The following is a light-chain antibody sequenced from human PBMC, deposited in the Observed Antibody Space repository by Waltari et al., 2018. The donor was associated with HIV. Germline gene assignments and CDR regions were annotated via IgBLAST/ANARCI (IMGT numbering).Light chain of an antibody. J-gene: IGLJ1*01. V-gene: IGLV2-23*01. CDR1: SSDVGSYNL. CDR3: CSYAGSTTVYV. Sequence: QSALTQPASVSGSPGQSITISCTGTSSDVGSYNLVSWYQQHPGKAPKLMIYEGSKLPSGVSNRCSGSKSVNTASLTISGLQAEDESDYYCCSYAGSTTVYVFGTGTKVTVL. CDR2: EGS.